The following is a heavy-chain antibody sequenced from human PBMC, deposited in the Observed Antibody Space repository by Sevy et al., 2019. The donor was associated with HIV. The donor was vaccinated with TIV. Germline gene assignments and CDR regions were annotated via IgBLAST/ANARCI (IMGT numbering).Heavy chain of an antibody. CDR3: AMFAGDFCSGYYVGEYFQH. D-gene: IGHD3-3*01. J-gene: IGHJ1*01. CDR2: ISSSSSTI. Sequence: GGSLRLSCAASGFTFSSYSMNWVRQAPGKGLEWVSYISSSSSTIYYADSVKGRFTISRDNAKNSLYLQMNSLRDEDTAVYYCAMFAGDFCSGYYVGEYFQHWGQGTLVTVSS. CDR1: GFTFSSYS. V-gene: IGHV3-48*02.